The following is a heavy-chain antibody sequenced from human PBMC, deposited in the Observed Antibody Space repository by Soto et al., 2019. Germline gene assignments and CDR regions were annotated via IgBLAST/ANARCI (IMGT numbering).Heavy chain of an antibody. V-gene: IGHV1-24*01. D-gene: IGHD6-19*01. CDR1: GCTLTELS. CDR2: FDPEDGET. Sequence: GASVKVSCKVSGCTLTELSMHWVRQAPGKGLEWMGGFDPEDGETIYAQKFQGRVTMAEDTSTDTAYMELSSLRSEDTAVYYCATEINHRPYSSGPSGGAFDIWGQGTMVTVSS. J-gene: IGHJ3*02. CDR3: ATEINHRPYSSGPSGGAFDI.